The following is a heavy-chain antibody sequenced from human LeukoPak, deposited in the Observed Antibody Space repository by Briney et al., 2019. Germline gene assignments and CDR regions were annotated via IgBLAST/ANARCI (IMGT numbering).Heavy chain of an antibody. V-gene: IGHV1-69*05. CDR2: IMPLFGTA. CDR1: GGTFNNSA. D-gene: IGHD4-17*01. Sequence: SVKVSCKTSGGTFNNSAVSWVRQAPGQGLEWLGGIMPLFGTAGCAQKFQGRVTITKDESTRTVYLELTSLTSDDTAVYYCARDVHGDYGSGWFDPWGQGTLVSVSS. J-gene: IGHJ5*02. CDR3: ARDVHGDYGSGWFDP.